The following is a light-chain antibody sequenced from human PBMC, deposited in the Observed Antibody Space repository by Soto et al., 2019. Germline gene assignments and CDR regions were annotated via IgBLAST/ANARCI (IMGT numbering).Light chain of an antibody. CDR2: GNS. Sequence: QSVLTHPPSVSGAPGQRVTISCTGSSSNIGAGYDVHWYQQLPGTAPKLPIYGNSNRPSGVPDRFSGSKSGTSASLAITVLQAEDEADYYCQSYDSSLSGLFGGGTKVTVL. CDR3: QSYDSSLSGL. CDR1: SSNIGAGYD. V-gene: IGLV1-40*01. J-gene: IGLJ2*01.